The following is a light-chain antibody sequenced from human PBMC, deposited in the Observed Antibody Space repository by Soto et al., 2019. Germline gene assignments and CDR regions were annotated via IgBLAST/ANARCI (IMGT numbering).Light chain of an antibody. CDR3: AAWDDSLNGPV. Sequence: QSVLTQPPSASGTPGQRVTISCSGSISNIGSNIVNWYQQLPGTAPKLLIYSSNQRPSGVPDRFSGSKSGTSASLAISGLQSDDEADYYCAAWDDSLNGPVFGGGTKLNVL. V-gene: IGLV1-44*01. J-gene: IGLJ3*02. CDR2: SSN. CDR1: ISNIGSNI.